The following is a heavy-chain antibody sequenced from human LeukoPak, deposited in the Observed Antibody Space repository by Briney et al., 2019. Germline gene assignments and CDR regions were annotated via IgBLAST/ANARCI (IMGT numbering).Heavy chain of an antibody. Sequence: GASVKVSCKASGYTFTSYGISWVRQAPGQGLEWMGWISAYNGNTNYAQKLQGRVTMTTDTSTSTAYMEVSSLTSEDTAVYYCVAGYALSGFDCWGQGTLVTVSS. CDR3: VAGYALSGFDC. J-gene: IGHJ4*02. CDR1: GYTFTSYG. V-gene: IGHV1-18*01. CDR2: ISAYNGNT. D-gene: IGHD5-12*01.